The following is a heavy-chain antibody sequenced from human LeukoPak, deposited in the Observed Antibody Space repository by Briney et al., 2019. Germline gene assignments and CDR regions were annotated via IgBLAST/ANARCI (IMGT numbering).Heavy chain of an antibody. CDR2: ISGSGDDT. J-gene: IGHJ4*02. D-gene: IGHD3-10*01. Sequence: GSLRLPCAASGFTFSRYSITWVRQAPGKGVGCVLAISGSGDDTYYADSVKGRFTISRDNSKITVYLQMNSLRAEDTAVYYCAKPHYSGSGSYSREDFWGQGTLVTVSS. CDR3: AKPHYSGSGSYSREDF. CDR1: GFTFSRYS. V-gene: IGHV3-23*01.